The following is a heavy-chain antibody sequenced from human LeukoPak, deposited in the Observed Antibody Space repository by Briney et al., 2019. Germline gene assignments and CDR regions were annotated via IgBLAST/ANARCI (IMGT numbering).Heavy chain of an antibody. V-gene: IGHV1-46*01. D-gene: IGHD3-22*01. CDR3: ARGDHDRIYAESAFDI. J-gene: IGHJ3*02. CDR2: INPSGGNT. CDR1: GYTFTSYF. Sequence: GASVKVSCKASGYTFTSYFMHWVRQAPGQGLEWMGIINPSGGNTNYAQKFQGRVTMTRDTSTSTVYMELSSLTSEDTAVYYCARGDHDRIYAESAFDIWGQGTMVTVSS.